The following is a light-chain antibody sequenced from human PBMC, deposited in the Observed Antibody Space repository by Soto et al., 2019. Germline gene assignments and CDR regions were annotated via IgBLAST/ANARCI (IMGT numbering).Light chain of an antibody. J-gene: IGLJ3*02. CDR2: DVS. CDR1: SSDVGGYNY. Sequence: QSALTQPASVSGSAGESITISCTGTSSDVGGYNYVSWYQQHPGKAPKLMIYDVSNRPSGVSNRFSGSKSGNTASLTISGLQAEDEADYYCSSYTSSSTLEWVFCGGTKVTVL. CDR3: SSYTSSSTLEWV. V-gene: IGLV2-14*01.